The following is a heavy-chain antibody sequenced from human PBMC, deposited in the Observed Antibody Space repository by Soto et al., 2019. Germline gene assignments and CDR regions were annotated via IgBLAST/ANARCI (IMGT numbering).Heavy chain of an antibody. CDR1: GGSFSSDA. CDR2: IIPTSGTA. D-gene: IGHD2-15*01. V-gene: IGHV1-69*13. Sequence: SVKVSCKASGGSFSSDAFGWVRPAPGQGLEWMGGIIPTSGTANYAQRFQGRATITADESTSTAYMELSSLTSEDTAVYFCARGQGYCSGGSCYYYYYGMDVWGQGTTVTVSS. CDR3: ARGQGYCSGGSCYYYYYGMDV. J-gene: IGHJ6*02.